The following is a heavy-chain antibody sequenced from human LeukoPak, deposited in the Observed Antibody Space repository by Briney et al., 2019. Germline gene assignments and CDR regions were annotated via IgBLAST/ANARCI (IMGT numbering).Heavy chain of an antibody. CDR2: MSISGDHT. Sequence: GGSLRLSCTTSGFNFRAYWMGWVRQAPGKGLEWVSTMSISGDHTYYTDSVKGRFTISRDSSKNTLYLQMNSLRAEDTAVYYCAREPWPHAFDMWGQGTMVTV. CDR1: GFNFRAYW. V-gene: IGHV3-23*01. CDR3: AREPWPHAFDM. J-gene: IGHJ3*02.